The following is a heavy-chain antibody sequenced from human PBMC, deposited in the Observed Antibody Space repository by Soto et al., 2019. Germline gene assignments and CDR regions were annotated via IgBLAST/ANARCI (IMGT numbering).Heavy chain of an antibody. CDR2: IKTDGSET. CDR1: GFTFSSYA. Sequence: GGSLRLSCAASGFTFSSYAMNWVRQAPGKGLEWVANIKTDGSETHYVDSVKGRFTISRDNPKTSLFLQMNSLRVEDTAVYFCTSDRYPRFYHGSGSYPYYWGQGTPVTVSS. V-gene: IGHV3-7*03. CDR3: TSDRYPRFYHGSGSYPYY. D-gene: IGHD3-10*01. J-gene: IGHJ4*02.